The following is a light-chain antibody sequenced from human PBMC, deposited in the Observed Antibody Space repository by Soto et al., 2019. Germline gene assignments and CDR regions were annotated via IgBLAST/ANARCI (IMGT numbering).Light chain of an antibody. Sequence: QSALTQPASVSGSPGQSITISCTGTSSDVGSYNLVSWYQQHPGKAPKLMIYEVSKRPSGVPNRFSGSKSGNTASLTISGPQAEDEADYFCCSYAGSSTVGSPVVFGGGTKLTVL. CDR3: CSYAGSSTVGSPVV. J-gene: IGLJ2*01. V-gene: IGLV2-23*02. CDR1: SSDVGSYNL. CDR2: EVS.